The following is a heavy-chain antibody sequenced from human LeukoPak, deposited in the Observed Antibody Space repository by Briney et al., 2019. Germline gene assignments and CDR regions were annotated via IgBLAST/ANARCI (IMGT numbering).Heavy chain of an antibody. CDR3: AREGASNFDY. J-gene: IGHJ4*02. V-gene: IGHV3-48*02. CDR1: GFTFSSYS. CDR2: ISSGSTTI. Sequence: GRSLRLSCAASGFTFSSYSMNWVRQAPGKGLEWVSYISSGSTTIYYADSVKGRFTISRDNAKNSLYLQMKSLRDEDTAVYYCAREGASNFDYWGQGSLVTVSS.